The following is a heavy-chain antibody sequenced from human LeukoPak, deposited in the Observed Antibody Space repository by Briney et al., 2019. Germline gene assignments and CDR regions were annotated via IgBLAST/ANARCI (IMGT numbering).Heavy chain of an antibody. J-gene: IGHJ4*02. CDR3: ARGATVVNTYYFDC. CDR1: GFTFSSYW. D-gene: IGHD4-23*01. CDR2: IKQDGSEK. Sequence: GGSLRLSCAASGFTFSSYWMSWVRQAPGKGLEWVANIKQDGSEKYYVDSVKGRFTISRDNAKDTLYLQMNTLRAEDTAVYYCARGATVVNTYYFDCWGQGTLVTVSS. V-gene: IGHV3-7*01.